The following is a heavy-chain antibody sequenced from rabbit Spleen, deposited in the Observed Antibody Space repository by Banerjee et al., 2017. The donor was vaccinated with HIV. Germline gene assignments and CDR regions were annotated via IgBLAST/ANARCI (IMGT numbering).Heavy chain of an antibody. CDR1: GFSFSSNYH. CDR3: ARETSSGWGIVSCYFSL. V-gene: IGHV1S45*01. J-gene: IGHJ4*01. CDR2: IHSGSSGDT. D-gene: IGHD4-1*01. Sequence: QEQLVESGGGLVQPEGSLTLTCTASGFSFSSNYHMCWVRQASGKGLEWIACIHSGSSGDTYYASWAKGRFTISKTSSTTVTLQMTSLTAADTATYFCARETSSGWGIVSCYFSLWGPGTLVTVS.